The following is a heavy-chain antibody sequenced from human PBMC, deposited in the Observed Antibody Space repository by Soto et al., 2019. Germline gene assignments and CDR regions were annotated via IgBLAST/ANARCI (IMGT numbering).Heavy chain of an antibody. CDR1: GFTFNTYD. D-gene: IGHD4-17*01. Sequence: EVQLVESGGGLVKPGGSLRLSCAASGFTFNTYDMDCVRQAPGKGLEWVSSINKASIYIYYADSVRGRFTISRDNAKNSLYLQMNSLRVEDTAVYYCARRSVTTYHFFDYWGQGTLVTVSS. V-gene: IGHV3-21*01. CDR3: ARRSVTTYHFFDY. J-gene: IGHJ4*02. CDR2: INKASIYI.